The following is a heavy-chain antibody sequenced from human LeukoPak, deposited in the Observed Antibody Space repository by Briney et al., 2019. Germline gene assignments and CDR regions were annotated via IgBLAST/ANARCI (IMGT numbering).Heavy chain of an antibody. Sequence: PSETLSLTCTVSGASISSFTYYWGWIRQPPGKGREWIGSIFNSGSTYYKPSLKSRVTISLDTSKNQFSLRLSSVTAADTAVYYCARVRSSTSYDAFNIWGQGTMVTVSS. J-gene: IGHJ3*02. CDR3: ARVRSSTSYDAFNI. D-gene: IGHD2-2*01. CDR2: IFNSGST. V-gene: IGHV4-39*07. CDR1: GASISSFTYY.